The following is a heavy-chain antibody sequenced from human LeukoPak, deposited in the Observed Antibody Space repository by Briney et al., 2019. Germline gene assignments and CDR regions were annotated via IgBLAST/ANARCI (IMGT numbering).Heavy chain of an antibody. Sequence: GGSLRLSCAASGISFRNYAMSWVRQAPARGPKWFSSLRGNDETFYADSVKGRFTLSRDDSRNTVYLQLNNLRVEDTAIYYCARASWVSDPDAVRWGQGTQVTVSS. J-gene: IGHJ4*02. CDR3: ARASWVSDPDAVR. D-gene: IGHD3-10*01. CDR2: LRGNDET. V-gene: IGHV3-23*01. CDR1: GISFRNYA.